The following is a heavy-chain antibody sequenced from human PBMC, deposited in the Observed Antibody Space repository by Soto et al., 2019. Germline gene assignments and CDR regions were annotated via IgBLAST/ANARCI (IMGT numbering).Heavy chain of an antibody. J-gene: IGHJ6*03. V-gene: IGHV1-8*01. Sequence: GASVKVSCKASGYTFTSYDINWVRQATGQGLEWMGWMNPNSGNTGYAQKFQGRVTMTRNTSISTAYMELSSLRSEDTAVYYCARRGTNYYYYYYMEVWGKGTTVTVSS. CDR3: ARRGTNYYYYYYMEV. CDR1: GYTFTSYD. CDR2: MNPNSGNT. D-gene: IGHD3-16*01.